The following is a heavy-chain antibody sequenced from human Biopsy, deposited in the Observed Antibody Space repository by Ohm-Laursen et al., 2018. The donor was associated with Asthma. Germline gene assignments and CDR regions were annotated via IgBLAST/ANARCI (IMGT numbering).Heavy chain of an antibody. D-gene: IGHD1/OR15-1a*01. Sequence: SLRLSCAASGFAFRDFNINWVRQAPGKGLQWIASINSAGSYIYYADSVKGRFTISRDNAKNSLFLQMNDLRAEDTAVYYCVRSGTKWELYDAFDIWAQGTMVTVSS. J-gene: IGHJ3*02. V-gene: IGHV3-21*01. CDR1: GFAFRDFN. CDR2: INSAGSYI. CDR3: VRSGTKWELYDAFDI.